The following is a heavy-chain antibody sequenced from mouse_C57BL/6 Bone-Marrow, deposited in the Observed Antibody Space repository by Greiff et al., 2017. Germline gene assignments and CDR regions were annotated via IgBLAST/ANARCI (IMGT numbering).Heavy chain of an antibody. CDR3: TGITTVVATKGVY. Sequence: VQLQQSGTVLARPGASVKMSCKTSGYTFTSYWMHWVKQRPGQGLEWIGAIYPGNSDTSYNQKFKGKAKLTAVTSASTAYMELSSLTNEDSAVYYCTGITTVVATKGVYWGQGTTLTVSS. V-gene: IGHV1-5*01. D-gene: IGHD1-1*01. CDR1: GYTFTSYW. CDR2: IYPGNSDT. J-gene: IGHJ2*01.